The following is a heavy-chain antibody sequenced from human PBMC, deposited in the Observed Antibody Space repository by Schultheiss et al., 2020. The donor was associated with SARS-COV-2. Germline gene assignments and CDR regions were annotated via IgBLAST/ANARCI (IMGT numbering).Heavy chain of an antibody. CDR1: GFTFSSYS. CDR3: ARGPDIVVVVAATPTVDY. D-gene: IGHD2-15*01. Sequence: GGSLRLSCAASGFTFSSYSMNWVRQAPGKGLEWVSSISSSSSYIYYADSVKGRFTISRDNAKNSLYLQMNSLRAEDTAVYYCARGPDIVVVVAATPTVDYWGQGTTVTVSS. CDR2: ISSSSSYI. J-gene: IGHJ4*03. V-gene: IGHV3-21*01.